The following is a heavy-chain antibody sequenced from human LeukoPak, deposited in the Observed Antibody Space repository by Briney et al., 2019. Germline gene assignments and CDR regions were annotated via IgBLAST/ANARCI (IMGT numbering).Heavy chain of an antibody. CDR1: AFIFDVYA. CDR3: AKDQTSGIAGPFDS. CDR2: INWNSGRT. V-gene: IGHV3-9*01. J-gene: IGHJ5*01. D-gene: IGHD6-13*01. Sequence: GGSLRLSCAAPAFIFDVYAMHWVRQAPRKGLGWVSGINWNSGRTVYADSVKGRFTISRDNAKNALYLQMNSLRTEDTAFYYCAKDQTSGIAGPFDSWGQGTLVTVSS.